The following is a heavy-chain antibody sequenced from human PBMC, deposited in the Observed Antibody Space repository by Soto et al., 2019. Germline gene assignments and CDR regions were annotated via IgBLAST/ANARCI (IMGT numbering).Heavy chain of an antibody. CDR2: IGDSGGTK. J-gene: IGHJ4*02. D-gene: IGHD6-19*01. V-gene: IGHV3-23*01. Sequence: EVQLLESGGGLVQPGGSLRLSCAASGLTFNSYAMTWVRQAPGKGLEWVSAIGDSGGTKYYADSVKGRFTISRDNPKNTLYLQMNSLRAEDTDVYYCAKITRYSSGTDYWGQGTLVIVSS. CDR1: GLTFNSYA. CDR3: AKITRYSSGTDY.